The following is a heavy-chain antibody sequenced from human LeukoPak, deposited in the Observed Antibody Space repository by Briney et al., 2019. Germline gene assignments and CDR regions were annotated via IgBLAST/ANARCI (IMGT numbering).Heavy chain of an antibody. J-gene: IGHJ4*02. CDR2: INPNSGGT. V-gene: IGHV1-2*02. CDR3: ARSYSSSWYRGSVDY. CDR1: GYTFTGYY. D-gene: IGHD6-13*01. Sequence: ASVKVSCKASGYTFTGYYMHWVRQAPGQGLEWMGWINPNSGGTNYAQKFQGRVTMTRDTSISTAYMELSRLRSDDTAVYYCARSYSSSWYRGSVDYWGQGTLVTVSS.